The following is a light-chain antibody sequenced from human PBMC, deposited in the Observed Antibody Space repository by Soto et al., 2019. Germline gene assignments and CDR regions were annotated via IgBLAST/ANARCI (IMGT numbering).Light chain of an antibody. CDR2: AVS. V-gene: IGKV3-15*01. J-gene: IGKJ1*01. CDR1: QSVSSN. CDR3: QQYNKWPLT. Sequence: EILMTQSPGTLSASPGERATLSCRASQSVSSNLAWYQQKPGQAPRLLIYAVSTRPTGIPARFSGSGSGTEFTLTISSLPSEDFAVYYCQQYNKWPLTFGQGTKVEIK.